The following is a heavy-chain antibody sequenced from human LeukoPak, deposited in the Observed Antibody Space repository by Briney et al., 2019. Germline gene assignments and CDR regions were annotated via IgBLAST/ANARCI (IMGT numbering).Heavy chain of an antibody. CDR1: GFTFGDYA. D-gene: IGHD3-22*01. J-gene: IGHJ4*02. CDR2: IRSKAYGGTT. V-gene: IGHV3-49*04. CDR3: TRGELSYYYDSSGLFYFDY. Sequence: PGRSLSLSCPASGFTFGDYAMSWVRPAPGKGLEWVGFIRSKAYGGTTEYAASVKGRFTISRDDSKSIAYLQMNSLKTEDTAVYYCTRGELSYYYDSSGLFYFDYWGQGTLGTVSS.